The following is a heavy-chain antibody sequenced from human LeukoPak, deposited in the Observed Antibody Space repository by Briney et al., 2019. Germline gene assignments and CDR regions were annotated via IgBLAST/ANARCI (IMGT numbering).Heavy chain of an antibody. CDR1: GFTFSNYA. Sequence: GGSLRLSCAASGFTFSNYAIHWVRQAPGRGREWVAVISYDGSYKLYADSVKGRFTLSRDNSKNTLYLQMNSLRADDTAVYYCARAELAGAFDIWGQGTMVTVSS. J-gene: IGHJ3*02. CDR2: ISYDGSYK. CDR3: ARAELAGAFDI. V-gene: IGHV3-30-3*01. D-gene: IGHD1-1*01.